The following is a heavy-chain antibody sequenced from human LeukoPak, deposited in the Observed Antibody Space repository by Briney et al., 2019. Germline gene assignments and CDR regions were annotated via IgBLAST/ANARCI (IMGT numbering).Heavy chain of an antibody. CDR1: GFTFSSYA. J-gene: IGHJ4*02. CDR3: AKEGRAVYDILTGYSGGIDY. V-gene: IGHV3-30*18. Sequence: PGGSLRLSCAASGFTFSSYAMSWVRQAPGKGLEWVAVISYDGSNKYYADSVKGRFTISRDNSKNTLYLQMNSLRAEDTAVYYCAKEGRAVYDILTGYSGGIDYWGQGTLVTVSS. CDR2: ISYDGSNK. D-gene: IGHD3-9*01.